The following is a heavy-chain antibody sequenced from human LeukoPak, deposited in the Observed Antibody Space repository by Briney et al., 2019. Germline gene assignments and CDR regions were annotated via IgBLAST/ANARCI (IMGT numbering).Heavy chain of an antibody. CDR2: INPNSGGT. CDR1: GYTFTGYY. CDR3: ARGWAGSGSSFDY. V-gene: IGHV1-2*02. Sequence: ASVKVSCKASGYTFTGYYMHWVRQAPGQGLEWMGWINPNSGGTNYAQKFQGRVTMTRDTSISTAYMELSRLRSDDTAVYYCARGWAGSGSSFDYWGQGTLVTVSS. J-gene: IGHJ4*02. D-gene: IGHD3-10*01.